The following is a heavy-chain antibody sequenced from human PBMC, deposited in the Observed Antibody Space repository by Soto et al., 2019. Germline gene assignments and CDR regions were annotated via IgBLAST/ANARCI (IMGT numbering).Heavy chain of an antibody. V-gene: IGHV1-69*01. CDR2: IIPILTTP. J-gene: IGHJ6*02. D-gene: IGHD2-8*02. Sequence: QVQLVQSGAEVKKTGSSVKVSCKASGGTFSIYGFSWVRQAPGQGPEWIGGIIPILTTPNYAQKFQGRATIVADESTKTVYMELSSLKFEDTAVYYCATSVGIATTGEDGMDVWGQGTSVTVSS. CDR1: GGTFSIYG. CDR3: ATSVGIATTGEDGMDV.